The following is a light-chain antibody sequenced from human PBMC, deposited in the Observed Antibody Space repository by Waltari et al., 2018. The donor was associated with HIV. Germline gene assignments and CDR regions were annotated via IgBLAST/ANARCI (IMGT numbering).Light chain of an antibody. CDR3: QQYYGSPPT. CDR1: QRLFFSSNNRNY. CDR2: GAS. J-gene: IGKJ3*01. Sequence: DIVLTQSPDSLDESLGGQAHLNCKSRQRLFFSSNNRNYLAWYQQRPGQPPTLLIYGASTRESGVPDRFSGSGSGTDFTLTISSLQAEDVAVYYCQQYYGSPPTFGPGTKVDIK. V-gene: IGKV4-1*01.